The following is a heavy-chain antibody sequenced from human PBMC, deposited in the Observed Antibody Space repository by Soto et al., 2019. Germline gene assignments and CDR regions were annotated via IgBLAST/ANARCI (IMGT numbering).Heavy chain of an antibody. V-gene: IGHV4-59*12. CDR1: GGSISSYY. CDR3: ARGGVDYYNSSGYYFPPNSFNS. J-gene: IGHJ4*02. CDR2: IYHSGST. Sequence: PSETLSLTCTVSGGSISSYYWSWIRQPPGKGLEWIGYIYHSGSTYYNPSLKSRVTILVDRSKNQFSLKLSSVTAANTAVYYCARGGVDYYNSSGYYFPPNSFNSGGQGTLVTFP. D-gene: IGHD3-22*01.